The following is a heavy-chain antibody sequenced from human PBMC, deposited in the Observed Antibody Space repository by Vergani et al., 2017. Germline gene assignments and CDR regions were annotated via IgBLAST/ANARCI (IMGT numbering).Heavy chain of an antibody. D-gene: IGHD2-21*01. CDR2: ISWNSGST. Sequence: EVQLVESGGGLVQPGRSLRLSCAASGFTFDDYAMHWVRQAPGKGLEWVSGISWNSGSTGYADSVKGRFTISRDNAKNTLYLQMNSLRAEDTAVYYCARGLGGARTEGPIDYWGQGTLVTVSS. CDR3: ARGLGGARTEGPIDY. J-gene: IGHJ4*02. V-gene: IGHV3-9*01. CDR1: GFTFDDYA.